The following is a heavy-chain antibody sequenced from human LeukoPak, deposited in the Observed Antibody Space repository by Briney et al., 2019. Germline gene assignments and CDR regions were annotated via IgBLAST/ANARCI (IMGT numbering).Heavy chain of an antibody. J-gene: IGHJ3*02. CDR1: GASINSGSNY. CDR2: IYSSGST. Sequence: PSETLSLTCRVSGASINSGSNYWGWIRQPPGKTLEWIGSIYSSGSTYYNPSLKSRVIIMIDTPKNRFSLTLSSVTAADTAVYYCARSDGYGLVGIWGQGTMVTVSS. CDR3: ARSDGYGLVGI. D-gene: IGHD5-18*01. V-gene: IGHV4-39*07.